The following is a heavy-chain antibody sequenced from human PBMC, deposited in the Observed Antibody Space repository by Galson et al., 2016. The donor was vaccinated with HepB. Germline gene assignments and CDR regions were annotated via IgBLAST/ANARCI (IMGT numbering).Heavy chain of an antibody. D-gene: IGHD1-14*01. V-gene: IGHV1-18*01. CDR1: GYSFTSYG. J-gene: IGHJ4*02. CDR2: VNTYNGDT. Sequence: SVKVSCKASGYSFTSYGITWVRQAPGQGLEWMGWVNTYNGDTVYAQNLQDRLTMTTETSTTTAYMELRSLPSDDTATYYCARDSGRNRFHSNSINTIDYWGQGTLVPVSS. CDR3: ARDSGRNRFHSNSINTIDY.